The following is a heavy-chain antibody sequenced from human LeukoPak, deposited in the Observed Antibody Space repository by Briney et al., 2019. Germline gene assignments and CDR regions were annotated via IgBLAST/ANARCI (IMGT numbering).Heavy chain of an antibody. D-gene: IGHD5-12*01. J-gene: IGHJ4*02. V-gene: IGHV3-48*03. Sequence: GGSLRLSCAASGFSFSSYDMNWVRQAPGKGLEWISYISSSGRTIYDADSVKGRFTISRDNAKNSLYLQMNSLRAEDTAVYYCARDKLQVATVFDYWGQGTLVTVSS. CDR2: ISSSGRTI. CDR3: ARDKLQVATVFDY. CDR1: GFSFSSYD.